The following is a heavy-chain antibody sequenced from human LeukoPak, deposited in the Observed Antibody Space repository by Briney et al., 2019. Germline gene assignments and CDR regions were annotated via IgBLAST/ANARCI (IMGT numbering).Heavy chain of an antibody. CDR2: IDPSDSDT. CDR3: ARPNITSYYDSRGYDAFDV. Sequence: GESLKISCKGSGYRFSNYWIAWVRQVPGKGLDWMGIIDPSDSDTFYSPSFQGQVTISADKSVSIAYLQWSSLKASDTAMYYCARPNITSYYDSRGYDAFDVWGQGTMVIVSS. V-gene: IGHV5-51*01. CDR1: GYRFSNYW. J-gene: IGHJ3*01. D-gene: IGHD3-22*01.